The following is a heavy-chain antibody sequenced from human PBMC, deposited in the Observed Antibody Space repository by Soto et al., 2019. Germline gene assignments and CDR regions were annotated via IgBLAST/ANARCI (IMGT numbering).Heavy chain of an antibody. CDR3: ATDTPVTMVRGVTRPNFDY. D-gene: IGHD3-10*01. J-gene: IGHJ4*02. V-gene: IGHV1-24*01. Sequence: ASVKVSCKVSGYTLTELSMHWVRQAPGKGLEWMGGFDPEDGETIYAQKFQGRVTMTEDTSTDTAYMELSSLRSEDTAVYYCATDTPVTMVRGVTRPNFDYWGQGTLVTVPS. CDR1: GYTLTELS. CDR2: FDPEDGET.